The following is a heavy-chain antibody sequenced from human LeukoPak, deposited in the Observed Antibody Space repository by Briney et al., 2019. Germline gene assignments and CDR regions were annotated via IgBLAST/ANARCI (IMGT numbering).Heavy chain of an antibody. CDR3: ARVGSYCFEY. Sequence: SETLSLTCTVSGGSISSYYWSWIRQPPGKGLEWIGYIDYSGATNYNPSLKSRVTMSVDTSKHQFSLKLSSVTAADTAVYYCARVGSYCFEYWGQGTLVTVSS. J-gene: IGHJ4*02. CDR1: GGSISSYY. CDR2: IDYSGAT. V-gene: IGHV4-59*01. D-gene: IGHD3-10*01.